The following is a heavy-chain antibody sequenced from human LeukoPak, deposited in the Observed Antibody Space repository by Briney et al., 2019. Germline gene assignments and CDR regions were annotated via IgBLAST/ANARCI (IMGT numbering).Heavy chain of an antibody. CDR3: ARRTTPKKAFDY. V-gene: IGHV4-39*01. Sequence: PSETLSLTCTVSGGSISSSSYYWGWIRQPPGKGLEWIGSIYYSGSTYYNPSLKSRVTISVDTSKNQFSLKLSSVTAADTAVYYCARRTTPKKAFDYWGQGTLVTVSS. D-gene: IGHD4-4*01. J-gene: IGHJ4*02. CDR1: GGSISSSSYY. CDR2: IYYSGST.